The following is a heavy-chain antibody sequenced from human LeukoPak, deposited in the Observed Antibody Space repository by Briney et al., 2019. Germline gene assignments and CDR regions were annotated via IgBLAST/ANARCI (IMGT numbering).Heavy chain of an antibody. Sequence: SETLSLTCTVSGGSISSSSYYWGWIRQPPGKGLEWIGSIYYSGSTYYNPSLKSRVTISVDTSKNQFSLKLSSVTAADTAVYYCARQKRSEYCSSTSCYGMGYYYYYYYMDVWGKGTTVTISS. CDR2: IYYSGST. J-gene: IGHJ6*03. D-gene: IGHD2-2*01. CDR3: ARQKRSEYCSSTSCYGMGYYYYYYYMDV. V-gene: IGHV4-39*01. CDR1: GGSISSSSYY.